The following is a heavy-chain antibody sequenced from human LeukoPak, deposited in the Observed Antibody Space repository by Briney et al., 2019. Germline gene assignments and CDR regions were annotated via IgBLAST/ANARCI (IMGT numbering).Heavy chain of an antibody. Sequence: SETLSLTCTVSGGSISSGSYYWSWIRQPAGKGLEWIGRIYTSGSTNYNPSLKSRVTISVDTSKNQFSLKLSSVTAADTAVYYCARSSPLGATFCFDYWGQGTLVTVSS. CDR1: GGSISSGSYY. CDR2: IYTSGST. V-gene: IGHV4-61*02. CDR3: ARSSPLGATFCFDY. J-gene: IGHJ4*02. D-gene: IGHD1-26*01.